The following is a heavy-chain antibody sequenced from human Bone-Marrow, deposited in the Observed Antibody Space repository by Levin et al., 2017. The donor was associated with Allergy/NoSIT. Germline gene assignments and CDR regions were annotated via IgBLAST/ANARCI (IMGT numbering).Heavy chain of an antibody. CDR1: GYTFTFYG. Sequence: ASVKVSCKASGYTFTFYGISWVRQAPGQGLEWMGWISPYNGNTNYAQKLQGRVTMTTDTSTSTAYMELRSLRSDDTAVYYCAREMAETADDTFDVRGQVTMVAVSS. D-gene: IGHD2-8*01. J-gene: IGHJ3*01. V-gene: IGHV1-18*01. CDR3: AREMAETADDTFDV. CDR2: ISPYNGNT.